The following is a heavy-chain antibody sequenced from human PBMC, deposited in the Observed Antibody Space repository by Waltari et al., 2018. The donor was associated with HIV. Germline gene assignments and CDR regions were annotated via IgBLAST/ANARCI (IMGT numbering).Heavy chain of an antibody. V-gene: IGHV4-39*01. CDR2: IYSNGVS. Sequence: QLQLQESGPALVKPSETLPLTCTVSTGYITQSYYWGWVGQFPGTGLEWIGSIYSNGVSHYAPSLKSRVALSVDMSKNQFSLTLTAVTAADTSRYFCVALRTVTGTIDKWGQGTLVTVS. D-gene: IGHD6-19*01. CDR1: TGYITQSYY. CDR3: VALRTVTGTIDK. J-gene: IGHJ4*02.